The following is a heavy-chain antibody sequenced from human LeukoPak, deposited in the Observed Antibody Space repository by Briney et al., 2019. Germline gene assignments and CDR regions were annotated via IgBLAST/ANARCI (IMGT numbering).Heavy chain of an antibody. CDR3: ARVPQYYYDSSGYYPKHAFDI. D-gene: IGHD3-22*01. J-gene: IGHJ3*02. Sequence: SETLSLTCTVSGGSISSSSYYWGWIRQPPGKGLEWIGSIYCSGSTYYNPSLKSRVTISVDTSKNQFSLKLSSVTAADTAVYYCARVPQYYYDSSGYYPKHAFDIWGQGTMVTVSS. CDR2: IYCSGST. CDR1: GGSISSSSYY. V-gene: IGHV4-39*07.